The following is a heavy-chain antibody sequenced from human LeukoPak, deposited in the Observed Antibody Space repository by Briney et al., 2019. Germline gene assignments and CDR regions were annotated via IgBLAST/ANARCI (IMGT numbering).Heavy chain of an antibody. J-gene: IGHJ5*02. V-gene: IGHV4-59*08. CDR3: AINNGPVLEP. Sequence: SETLSLTCTVSGGSISSYYWSWIRQPPGKGLEWIGYMYHSGTTNYNPSLKSRVTISIDTSKDQFSLKLTSVTVADTAVYYCAINNGPVLEPWGQGSLVTVSS. CDR2: MYHSGTT. CDR1: GGSISSYY. D-gene: IGHD1-14*01.